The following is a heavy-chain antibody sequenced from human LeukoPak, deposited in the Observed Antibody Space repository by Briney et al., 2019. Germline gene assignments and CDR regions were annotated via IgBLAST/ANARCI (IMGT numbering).Heavy chain of an antibody. Sequence: SETLSLTCAVYGGSFSDYYWSWIRQPPGKGLDGMGYIYYSGSTNYNPSLKSRVTISVDTSKNQFSLKLSSVTAADTAVYYCARTSNYVPDDHFDYWGQGTLVTVSS. CDR3: ARTSNYVPDDHFDY. CDR1: GGSFSDYY. CDR2: IYYSGST. V-gene: IGHV4-59*01. D-gene: IGHD4-11*01. J-gene: IGHJ4*02.